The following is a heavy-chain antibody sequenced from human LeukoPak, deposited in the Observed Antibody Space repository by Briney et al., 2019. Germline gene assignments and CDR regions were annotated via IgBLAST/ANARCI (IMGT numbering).Heavy chain of an antibody. J-gene: IGHJ5*02. CDR2: INPNSGGT. Sequence: ASVKVSCKASGGTFSSYAISWVRQAPGQGLEWMGWINPNSGGTNYAQKFQGRVTMTRDTSISTAYMELSSLRSEDTAVYYCATSSWYGNWFDPWGQGTLVTVSS. CDR1: GGTFSSYA. V-gene: IGHV1-2*02. D-gene: IGHD6-13*01. CDR3: ATSSWYGNWFDP.